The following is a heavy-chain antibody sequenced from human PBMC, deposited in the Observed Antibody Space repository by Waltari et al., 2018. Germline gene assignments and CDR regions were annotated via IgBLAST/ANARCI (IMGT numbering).Heavy chain of an antibody. CDR2: MNPNSGDT. D-gene: IGHD5-12*01. J-gene: IGHJ3*02. Sequence: QVQLVQSGAEVKNPGASVKVSCKASGYAFTTYDMHWVRQAAGQGLEWMGWMNPNSGDTGYAQKFQGRVSMTRDTSVSTAYMELSSLRPEDTAVYYCARWQKETDAFDIWGQGTVVTVSP. CDR3: ARWQKETDAFDI. V-gene: IGHV1-8*02. CDR1: GYAFTTYD.